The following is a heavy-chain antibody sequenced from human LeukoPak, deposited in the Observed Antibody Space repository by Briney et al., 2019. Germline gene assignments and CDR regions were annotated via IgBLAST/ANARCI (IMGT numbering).Heavy chain of an antibody. J-gene: IGHJ5*02. Sequence: ASGKVSCKASGYTFTSYDINWERQATGQGLEWMGWMNPNSGNTGYAQKFQGRVTMTRNTSISTAYMELSSLRSEDTAVYYRARGKDIVLVVYASTGFDPWGQGTLVTVSS. CDR3: ARGKDIVLVVYASTGFDP. D-gene: IGHD2-8*02. CDR2: MNPNSGNT. V-gene: IGHV1-8*01. CDR1: GYTFTSYD.